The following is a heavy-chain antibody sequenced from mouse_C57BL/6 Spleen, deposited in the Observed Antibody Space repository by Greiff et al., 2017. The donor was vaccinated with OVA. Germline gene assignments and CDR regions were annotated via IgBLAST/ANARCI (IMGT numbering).Heavy chain of an antibody. CDR3: ARMGPLAY. CDR2: ISSGSSTI. V-gene: IGHV5-17*01. D-gene: IGHD4-1*01. J-gene: IGHJ3*01. CDR1: GFTFSDYG. Sequence: VMLVESGGGLVKPGGSLKLSCAASGFTFSDYGMHWVRQAPEQGLEWVAYISSGSSTIYYADTVKGRFTISRDNAKNTLFLQMTSLRSEDTAMYYCARMGPLAYWGQGTLVTVSA.